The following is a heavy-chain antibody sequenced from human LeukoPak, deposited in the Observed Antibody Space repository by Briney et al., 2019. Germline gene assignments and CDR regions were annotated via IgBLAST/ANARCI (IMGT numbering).Heavy chain of an antibody. V-gene: IGHV5-10-1*01. Sequence: GESLKISCKGSGYTFSSYWISRVRQMPGKGLEGIGRIDPSDSYTSYSPSFQGHVTISADKSISTADLQWSSLKASDTAMYYCARHGPYYYGSGSYYLPNYWGQGTLVTVSS. CDR3: ARHGPYYYGSGSYYLPNY. CDR1: GYTFSSYW. D-gene: IGHD3-10*01. CDR2: IDPSDSYT. J-gene: IGHJ4*02.